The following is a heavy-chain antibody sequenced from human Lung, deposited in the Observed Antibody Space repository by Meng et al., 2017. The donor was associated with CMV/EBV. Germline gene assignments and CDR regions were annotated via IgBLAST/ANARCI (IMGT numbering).Heavy chain of an antibody. V-gene: IGHV4-30-4*08. Sequence: SETLSLTCTVSGGSISSGDYYWSWIRQSPGKGLEWIGYIYYSGSTYYNPSLKSRVTISLDTSKNQFSLKLSSVTAADTAVYYCARVGSDFWSGYWPWGHGTLVTVSS. CDR3: ARVGSDFWSGYWP. CDR2: IYYSGST. D-gene: IGHD3-3*01. CDR1: GGSISSGDYY. J-gene: IGHJ1*01.